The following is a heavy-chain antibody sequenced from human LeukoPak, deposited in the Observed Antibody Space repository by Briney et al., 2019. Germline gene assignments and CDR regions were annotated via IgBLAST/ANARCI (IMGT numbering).Heavy chain of an antibody. D-gene: IGHD2-15*01. V-gene: IGHV1-3*01. Sequence: GASVKVSCKASGYTFTSYAMHWVRQAPGQRLEWMGWINAGNGNTKYSQKFQGRVTITGDTSASTAYMELSSLRSEDTAVYYCASLGYCSGGSCYNFDYWGQGTLVTVSS. CDR3: ASLGYCSGGSCYNFDY. CDR2: INAGNGNT. J-gene: IGHJ4*02. CDR1: GYTFTSYA.